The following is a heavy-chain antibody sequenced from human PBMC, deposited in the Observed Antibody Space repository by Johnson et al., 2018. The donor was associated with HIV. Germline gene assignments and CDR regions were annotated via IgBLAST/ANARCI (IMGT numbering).Heavy chain of an antibody. CDR1: GFIFSVYW. CDR3: TTEWDGDAFDI. D-gene: IGHD1-26*01. V-gene: IGHV3-7*01. Sequence: VQLVESGGGLLQPGGSLRLSCAASGFIFSVYWMSWVRQAPGKGLEWVATIKQDGSEKYYVDSVKGRFTISRDNAKNSLYLQMNSLRAEDTAVYYCTTEWDGDAFDIWGQGTIVTVSS. CDR2: IKQDGSEK. J-gene: IGHJ3*02.